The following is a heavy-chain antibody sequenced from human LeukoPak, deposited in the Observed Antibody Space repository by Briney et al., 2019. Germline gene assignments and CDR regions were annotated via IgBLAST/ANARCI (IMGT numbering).Heavy chain of an antibody. CDR2: ISGSGGNT. J-gene: IGHJ4*02. CDR3: ARVEDSSSWYYFDY. CDR1: GFTFSSYA. V-gene: IGHV3-23*01. Sequence: GGSLRLSCAASGFTFSSYAMTWVRRAPGKGLEWVSTISGSGGNTYYADSVKGRFTISRDNSKNTLYLQMNSLRAEDTAVYYCARVEDSSSWYYFDYWGQGTLVTVSP. D-gene: IGHD6-13*01.